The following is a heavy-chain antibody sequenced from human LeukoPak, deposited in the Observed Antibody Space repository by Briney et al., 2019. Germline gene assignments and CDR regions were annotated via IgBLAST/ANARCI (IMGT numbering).Heavy chain of an antibody. CDR1: GFTFSSYS. J-gene: IGHJ4*02. CDR2: ISSSSSYI. D-gene: IGHD1-1*01. CDR3: AKDKLSTRMGYFDY. Sequence: GGSLRLSCAASGFTFSSYSMNWVRQAPGKGLEWVSSISSSSSYIYYADSVKGRFTISRDNAKNSLYLQMNSLRAEDTALYYCAKDKLSTRMGYFDYWGQGTLVTVSS. V-gene: IGHV3-21*04.